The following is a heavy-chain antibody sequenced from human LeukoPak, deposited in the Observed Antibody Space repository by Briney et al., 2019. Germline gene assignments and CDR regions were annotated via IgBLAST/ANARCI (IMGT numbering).Heavy chain of an antibody. D-gene: IGHD3-10*01. CDR2: LPYDGSYT. CDR3: AKDKDSGRLGY. V-gene: IGHV3-30*02. CDR1: GFTFSNYG. J-gene: IGHJ4*02. Sequence: RGSLRLSCAASGFTFSNYGMNWVRQAPGKGLEWVTFLPYDGSYTSYADSVKGRFTISRDNSKNTLYLQMNSLRAEDTAVYYCAKDKDSGRLGYWGQGTLVTVSS.